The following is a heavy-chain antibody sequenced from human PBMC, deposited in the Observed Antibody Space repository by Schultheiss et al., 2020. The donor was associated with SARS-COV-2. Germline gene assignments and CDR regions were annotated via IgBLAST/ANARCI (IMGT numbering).Heavy chain of an antibody. D-gene: IGHD6-13*01. Sequence: GGSLRLSCVTSGFAFSDAWMTWVRQAPGGGLEWVGRIKNKGDGETTDYAAPVKDRFTISRDDSKNTLYLQMNSLRAEDTAVYYCAKQQLGSRSAFDYWGQGTLVTVSS. CDR1: GFAFSDAW. J-gene: IGHJ4*02. CDR2: IKNKGDGETT. CDR3: AKQQLGSRSAFDY. V-gene: IGHV3-15*01.